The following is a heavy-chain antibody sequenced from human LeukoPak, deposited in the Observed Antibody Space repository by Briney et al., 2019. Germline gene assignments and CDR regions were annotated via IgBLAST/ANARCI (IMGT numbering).Heavy chain of an antibody. CDR1: GSTLSNAW. CDR3: TARGTCTGASCF. V-gene: IGHV3-15*01. CDR2: IKSKTDGGTT. D-gene: IGHD2-15*01. J-gene: IGHJ4*02. Sequence: PGGSLRLSCAASGSTLSNAWMSWVRQAPGKGLEWVGRIKSKTDGGTTDYAAPVKGRFTISRDDSDDMLYLQMNSLKTEDTALYYCTARGTCTGASCFWGQGTLVTVSS.